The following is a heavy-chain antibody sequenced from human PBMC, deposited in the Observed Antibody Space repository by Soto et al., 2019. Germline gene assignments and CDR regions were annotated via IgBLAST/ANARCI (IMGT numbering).Heavy chain of an antibody. CDR2: MRPFIGDT. Sequence: QVQLVQSGAEVKQTGSSVKISCKTSGPPPPPYPSCTGFHQPPGHRFGGRGRMRPFIGDTNNAQKVHDRLTLTRDRPMTTAYMELRSLTSDDTAVYYCAGEGSYETLSGNSHIFDWGQGTLVSVSS. V-gene: IGHV1-45*02. CDR3: AGEGSYETLSGNSHIFD. CDR1: GPPPPPYPS. J-gene: IGHJ4*02. D-gene: IGHD3-9*01.